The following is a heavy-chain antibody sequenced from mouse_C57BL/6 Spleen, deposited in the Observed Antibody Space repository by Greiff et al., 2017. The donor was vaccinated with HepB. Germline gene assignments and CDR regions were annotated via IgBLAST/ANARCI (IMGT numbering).Heavy chain of an antibody. J-gene: IGHJ4*01. CDR2: IDPNSGGT. CDR3: ARSNYSIYYYAMDY. D-gene: IGHD2-5*01. Sequence: QVQLKQPGAELVKPGASVKLSCKASGYTFTSYWMHWVKQRPGRGLEWIGRIDPNSGGTKYNEKFKSKATLTVDKPSSTAYMQLSSLTSEDAAVYYGARSNYSIYYYAMDYWGQGTSVTVSS. CDR1: GYTFTSYW. V-gene: IGHV1-72*01.